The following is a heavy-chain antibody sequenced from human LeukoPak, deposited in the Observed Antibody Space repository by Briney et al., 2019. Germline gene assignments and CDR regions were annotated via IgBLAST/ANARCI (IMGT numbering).Heavy chain of an antibody. CDR2: ISGSGGST. Sequence: GGSLRLSCAASGFTFSSYAMSWVRLAAGKGLEWVSAISGSGGSTYYADSVKGRFTISRDNSKNTLYLQMNSLRAEDTAVYYCAKAFMVRDPFDYWGQGTLVTVSS. CDR3: AKAFMVRDPFDY. D-gene: IGHD3-10*01. J-gene: IGHJ4*02. CDR1: GFTFSSYA. V-gene: IGHV3-23*01.